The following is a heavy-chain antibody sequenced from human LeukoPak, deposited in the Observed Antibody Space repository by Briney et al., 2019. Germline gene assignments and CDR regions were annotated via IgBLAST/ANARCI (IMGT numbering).Heavy chain of an antibody. D-gene: IGHD6-19*01. Sequence: ETLSLTCTVSGYSISNGYYWGWIRQSPSRGLEWLGRTYYSSKWYKDYAVSVKSRITLNPDTSKNQFSLLLNSVTPEDTAVYYCARGWLGSGLDYWGQGTLVTVSS. CDR3: ARGWLGSGLDY. CDR2: TYYSSKWYK. J-gene: IGHJ4*02. CDR1: GYSISNGYY. V-gene: IGHV6-1*01.